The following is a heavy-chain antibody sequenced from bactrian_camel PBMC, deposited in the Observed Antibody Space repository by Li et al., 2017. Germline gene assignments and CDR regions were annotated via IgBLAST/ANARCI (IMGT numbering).Heavy chain of an antibody. V-gene: IGHV3S63*01. CDR1: EFTFEDSD. CDR3: APDTSPQMGCY. CDR2: ISADGST. J-gene: IGHJ4*01. Sequence: PLVESGGGSVQAGGSLTLSCTASEFTFEDSDVGWYCQVPDFECEWISTISADGSTTYADSVKGRFTISQDNAKTTTWLQMNNLKLDDTAMYYCAPDTSPQMGCYWTRGTQVTVS. D-gene: IGHD5*01.